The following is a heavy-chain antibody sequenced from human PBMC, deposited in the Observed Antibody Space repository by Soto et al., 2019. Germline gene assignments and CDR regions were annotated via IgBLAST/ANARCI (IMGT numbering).Heavy chain of an antibody. V-gene: IGHV4-31*03. Sequence: QVQLQESGPGLVKPSQTLSLTCTVSGGSISSGGYYWSWIRQHPGKGLEWIGYIYYSGSTYYNPSSTSRXXIXVXXSKNQFSLKLGSVTAADTAVYDCASFVRGVKNFDYWGQGTLVTVSS. D-gene: IGHD3-10*01. CDR3: ASFVRGVKNFDY. CDR1: GGSISSGGYY. CDR2: IYYSGST. J-gene: IGHJ4*02.